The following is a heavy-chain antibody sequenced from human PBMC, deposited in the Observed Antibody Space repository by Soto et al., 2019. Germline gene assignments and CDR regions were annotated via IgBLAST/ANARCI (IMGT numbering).Heavy chain of an antibody. CDR1: GVSISNSSYY. Sequence: QLQLQESGPGLVKPSETLSLTCTVSGVSISNSSYYWGWIRRPPGKGLEWIGTIYYSGITYYNPSLKSRVTISADTSNNQCSLKLTSVTAADTAVYYCARHGSNWGQGTLVTVSS. CDR2: IYYSGIT. V-gene: IGHV4-39*01. J-gene: IGHJ4*02. CDR3: ARHGSN.